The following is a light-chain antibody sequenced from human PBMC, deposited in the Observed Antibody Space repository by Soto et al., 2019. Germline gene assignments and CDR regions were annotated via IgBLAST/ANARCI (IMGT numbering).Light chain of an antibody. CDR2: DAS. CDR1: QGVSSW. V-gene: IGKV1D-12*01. CDR3: QQANSLPLT. J-gene: IGKJ4*01. Sequence: DIQMTQSPSSVSASVGDRVTITCRASQGVSSWLAWYQQKPGKAPKLLIDDASSLESGVPSRFSGSGSGTDFTLPICSLQPEDFASYYCQQANSLPLTFGGGTKVEIK.